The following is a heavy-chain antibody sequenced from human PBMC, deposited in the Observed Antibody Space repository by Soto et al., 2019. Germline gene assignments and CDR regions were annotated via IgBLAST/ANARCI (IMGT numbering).Heavy chain of an antibody. D-gene: IGHD5-18*01. V-gene: IGHV1-69*13. Sequence: SVKVSCKASGGTFSSYAISWVRQAPGQGLEWMGGIIPIFGTANYAQKFQGRVTITADESTSTAYMELSSLRSEDTAVYYCASKPVDTAMDPYFDYWRQGTLVTVSS. CDR2: IIPIFGTA. CDR3: ASKPVDTAMDPYFDY. J-gene: IGHJ4*02. CDR1: GGTFSSYA.